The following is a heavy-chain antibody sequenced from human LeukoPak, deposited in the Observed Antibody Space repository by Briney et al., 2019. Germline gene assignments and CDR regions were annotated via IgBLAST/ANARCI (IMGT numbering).Heavy chain of an antibody. J-gene: IGHJ4*02. D-gene: IGHD5-18*01. CDR1: GGSISSYY. CDR2: IYHSGST. CDR3: ARWGIQLWYFDY. Sequence: SETLSLTCTVSGGSISSYYWSWIRQPPGKGLEWIGSIYHSGSTYYNPSLKSRVTISVDTSKNQFSLKLSSVTAADTAVYYCARWGIQLWYFDYWGQGTLVTVSS. V-gene: IGHV4-59*08.